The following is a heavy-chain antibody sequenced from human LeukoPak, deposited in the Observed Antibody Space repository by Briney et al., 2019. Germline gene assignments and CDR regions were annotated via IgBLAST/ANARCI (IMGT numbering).Heavy chain of an antibody. D-gene: IGHD2/OR15-2a*01. J-gene: IGHJ3*02. CDR1: GLTVSSSY. CDR2: IYNDGST. CDR3: ARNILFAFDI. Sequence: GGSLRLSCAASGLTVSSSYMSWVRQASGKGLEWVSIIYNDGSTYYADSMKGLFTISRDNSKNTLYLQVNSLRAEDTAMYYCARNILFAFDIWGQGTMVTVSS. V-gene: IGHV3-53*01.